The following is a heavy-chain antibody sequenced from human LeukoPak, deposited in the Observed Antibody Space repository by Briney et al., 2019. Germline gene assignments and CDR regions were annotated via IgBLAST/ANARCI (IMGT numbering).Heavy chain of an antibody. D-gene: IGHD3-3*01. CDR2: INPNSGGT. J-gene: IGHJ4*02. V-gene: IGHV1-2*02. Sequence: ASVKVSCKASGYTFTGYYMHWVRQAPRQGLEWMGWINPNSGGTNYAQKFQGRVTMTRDTSISTAYMELSRLRSDDTAVYYCARAYYDFWSGYYPFFDYWGQGTLVTVSS. CDR1: GYTFTGYY. CDR3: ARAYYDFWSGYYPFFDY.